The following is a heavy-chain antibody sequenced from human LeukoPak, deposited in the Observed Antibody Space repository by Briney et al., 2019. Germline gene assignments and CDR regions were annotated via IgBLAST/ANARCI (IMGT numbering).Heavy chain of an antibody. J-gene: IGHJ6*02. D-gene: IGHD5-24*01. V-gene: IGHV3-53*01. CDR1: GFTVSSNY. CDR2: IYSGGST. CDR3: ARDLGGRMGLSAV. Sequence: GGSLRLSCAASGFTVSSNYMSWVRQAPGKGLEWVSVIYSGGSTNYADSMKGRFTISRDSSKNTLYLQMNSLRAEDTAVYYCARDLGGRMGLSAVWGQGTTVTVSS.